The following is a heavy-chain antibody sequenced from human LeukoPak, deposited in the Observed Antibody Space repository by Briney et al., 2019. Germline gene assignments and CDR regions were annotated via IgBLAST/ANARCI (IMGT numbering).Heavy chain of an antibody. D-gene: IGHD6-19*01. V-gene: IGHV3-23*01. CDR2: ISGSGENT. Sequence: GGSLRLPCAASGFTFSSYAMSWVLQAPGKGLEWVSGISGSGENTYYVDSVKGRFTISRDNSKNTLYLQMTNLRVEDTAVYFCAQDRFVSSGRDDYWGQGTLVTVSS. CDR3: AQDRFVSSGRDDY. CDR1: GFTFSSYA. J-gene: IGHJ4*02.